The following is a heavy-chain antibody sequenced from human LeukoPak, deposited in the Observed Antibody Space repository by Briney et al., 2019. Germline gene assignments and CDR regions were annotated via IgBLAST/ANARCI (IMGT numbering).Heavy chain of an antibody. J-gene: IGHJ6*03. D-gene: IGHD2-8*01. Sequence: SETLSLTCTVSGYSISSGYYWGWIRQPPGKGLEWTGSIYHSGSTYYNPSLKSRVTISVDTSKNQFSLKLSSVTAADTAVYYCAREHGYFYYYMDVWGKGTTVTVSS. V-gene: IGHV4-38-2*02. CDR3: AREHGYFYYYMDV. CDR1: GYSISSGYY. CDR2: IYHSGST.